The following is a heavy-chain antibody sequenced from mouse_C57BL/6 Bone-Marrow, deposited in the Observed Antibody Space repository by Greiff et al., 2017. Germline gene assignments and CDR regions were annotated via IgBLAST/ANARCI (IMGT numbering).Heavy chain of an antibody. D-gene: IGHD2-5*01. CDR3: ARAKSNYVGAWFAY. CDR2: INPSSGYT. Sequence: QVQLKESGAELAKPGASVKLSCKASGYTFTSYWMHWVKQRPGQGLEWIGYINPSSGYTKYNQKFKDKATLTADKSSSTAYMQLSSLTYEDSAVYDCARAKSNYVGAWFAYWGQGTLVTVSA. J-gene: IGHJ3*01. CDR1: GYTFTSYW. V-gene: IGHV1-7*01.